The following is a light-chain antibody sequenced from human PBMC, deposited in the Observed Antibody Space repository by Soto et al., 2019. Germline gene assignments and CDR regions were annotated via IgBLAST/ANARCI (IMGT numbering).Light chain of an antibody. CDR1: QGIRTD. J-gene: IGKJ1*01. CDR3: LQDYSYPRT. V-gene: IGKV1-6*01. CDR2: GAS. Sequence: IQMAQSPSSLSASVGDRVTITCRASQGIRTDLGWYQQKPGKAPKVLIFGASTLQSGVPSRFSGSGSGTDFILTISSLQPEDFATYYCLQDYSYPRTFGQGTKVDIK.